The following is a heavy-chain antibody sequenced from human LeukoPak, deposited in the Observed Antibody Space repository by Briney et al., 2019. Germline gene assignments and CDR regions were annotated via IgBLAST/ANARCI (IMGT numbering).Heavy chain of an antibody. D-gene: IGHD1-26*01. CDR3: ARDLVGAQSRDY. CDR1: GYTFTSYY. V-gene: IGHV1-46*03. CDR2: INPSGGST. Sequence: GASVKVSCKASGYTFTSYYMHWVRQAPGQGLEWMGIINPSGGSTSYAQKFQGRVTMTRDTPTSTVYMELSSLRSEDTAVYYCARDLVGAQSRDYWGQGTLVTVSS. J-gene: IGHJ4*02.